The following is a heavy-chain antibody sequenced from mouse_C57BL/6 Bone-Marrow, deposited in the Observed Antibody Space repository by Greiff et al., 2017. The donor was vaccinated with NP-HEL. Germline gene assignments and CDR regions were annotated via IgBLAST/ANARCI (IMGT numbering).Heavy chain of an antibody. CDR3: TRYDDYYGSSYGYFDV. J-gene: IGHJ1*03. D-gene: IGHD1-1*01. CDR2: IDPETGGT. Sequence: QVQLQQSGAELVRPGASVTLSCKASGYTFTDYEMHWVKQTPVHGLEWIGAIDPETGGTAYNQKFKGKAILTADKSSSTAYRELRCLTSEDSAVYYCTRYDDYYGSSYGYFDVWGTGTTVTVSS. V-gene: IGHV1-15*01. CDR1: GYTFTDYE.